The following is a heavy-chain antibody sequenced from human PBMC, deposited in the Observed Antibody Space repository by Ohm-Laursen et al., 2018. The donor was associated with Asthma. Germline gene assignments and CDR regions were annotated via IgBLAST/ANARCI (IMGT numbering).Heavy chain of an antibody. Sequence: SLRLSCTATGFTFSSYAMTWVRQVPGKGLEWVANIKPDGTENAYLDSVRGRFTISKDNAKNSLFLQMNSLRGEDTALYYCARDSGWNALDHWGQGTLVSVSS. V-gene: IGHV3-7*05. D-gene: IGHD1-1*01. J-gene: IGHJ4*02. CDR2: IKPDGTEN. CDR3: ARDSGWNALDH. CDR1: GFTFSSYA.